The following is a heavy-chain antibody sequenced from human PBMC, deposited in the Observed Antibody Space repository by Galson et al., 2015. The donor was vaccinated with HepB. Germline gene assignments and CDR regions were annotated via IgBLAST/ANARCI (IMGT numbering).Heavy chain of an antibody. Sequence: SLRLSCAVSGLIVNSNYMSWVRQAPGKGLEWVSVIYGGGTTNYADSVKGRFTISRDASKNTLFLQMNSLRAEDTAVYYGARGGAPLTIRPLAFWGQGTLVTVSS. J-gene: IGHJ4*02. V-gene: IGHV3-53*01. CDR3: ARGGAPLTIRPLAF. CDR1: GLIVNSNY. D-gene: IGHD4/OR15-4a*01. CDR2: IYGGGTT.